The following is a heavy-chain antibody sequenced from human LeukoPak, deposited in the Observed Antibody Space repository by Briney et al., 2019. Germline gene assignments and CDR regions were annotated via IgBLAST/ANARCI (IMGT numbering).Heavy chain of an antibody. CDR1: GGSISSGSYY. CDR2: IYTSGST. CDR3: ARDKLGMGEAYFDY. D-gene: IGHD7-27*01. J-gene: IGHJ4*02. Sequence: SETLSLTCTVSGGSISSGSYYWSWIRQPAGKGLEWIGRIYTSGSTNYNPSLKSRVTISVDTSKNQFSLKLSSVTAADTAVYYCARDKLGMGEAYFDYWGQGTLVTVSS. V-gene: IGHV4-61*02.